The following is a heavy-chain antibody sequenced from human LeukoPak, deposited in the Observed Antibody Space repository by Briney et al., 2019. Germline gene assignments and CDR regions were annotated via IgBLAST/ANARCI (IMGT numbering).Heavy chain of an antibody. V-gene: IGHV1-46*01. CDR1: GYTFTSYY. D-gene: IGHD1-26*01. CDR3: TRPKDSGSHLFLFDY. Sequence: ASVKVSCKASGYTFTSYYMHWVRQAPGQGLEWMGIINPSDGSTNYAQKFQGRVTMTRDRSRSTVYLELSSLRSEDTAVYYCTRPKDSGSHLFLFDYGGQGPLVTVSS. CDR2: INPSDGST. J-gene: IGHJ4*02.